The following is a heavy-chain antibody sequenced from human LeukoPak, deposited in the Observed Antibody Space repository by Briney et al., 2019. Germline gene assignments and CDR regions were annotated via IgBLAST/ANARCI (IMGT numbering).Heavy chain of an antibody. Sequence: GGSLRLSCTASGFTFGDYAMSWVRQAPGKGLEWVGFIRSKSYGGTTEYAASVKGRFTISRDDSKSIAYLQMNSLKTEDTAVYYCNRERGVPDKLGFLEWLSQPLDYWGQGTLVTVSS. CDR1: GFTFGDYA. J-gene: IGHJ4*02. V-gene: IGHV3-49*04. CDR3: NRERGVPDKLGFLEWLSQPLDY. D-gene: IGHD3-3*01. CDR2: IRSKSYGGTT.